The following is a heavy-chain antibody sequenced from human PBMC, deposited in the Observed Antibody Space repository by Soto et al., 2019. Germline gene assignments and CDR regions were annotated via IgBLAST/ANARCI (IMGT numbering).Heavy chain of an antibody. V-gene: IGHV3-30*18. CDR2: ISYDGSNK. CDR1: GFTFSSYG. D-gene: IGHD2-15*01. Sequence: PGGSLRLSCAASGFTFSSYGMHWVRQAPGKGLEWVAVISYDGSNKYYADSVKGRFTISRDNSKNTLYLQMNSLRAEDTAVYYCAKPFCSGGSCAGFDDAFDIWGQGTMVTVSS. J-gene: IGHJ3*02. CDR3: AKPFCSGGSCAGFDDAFDI.